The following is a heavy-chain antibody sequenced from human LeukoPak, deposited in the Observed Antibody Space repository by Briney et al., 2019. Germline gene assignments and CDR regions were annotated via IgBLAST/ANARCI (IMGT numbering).Heavy chain of an antibody. V-gene: IGHV4-61*02. J-gene: IGHJ6*03. CDR1: GGSISSGSYY. D-gene: IGHD3-3*01. CDR2: IYTSGST. CDR3: ARDSQYYDFWSGYRGNYYYMDV. Sequence: SQTLSLTCTVSGGSISSGSYYWSWIRQPAGKGLEWIGRIYTSGSTNYNPSLKSRVTISVDTSKNQFSLKLSSVTAADTAVYYCARDSQYYDFWSGYRGNYYYMDVWGKGTTVTVSS.